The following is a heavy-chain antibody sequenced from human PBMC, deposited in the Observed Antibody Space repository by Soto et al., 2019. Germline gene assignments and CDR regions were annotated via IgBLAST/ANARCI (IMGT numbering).Heavy chain of an antibody. CDR3: ARHIRLFVGGDILPYYYYYGMDV. V-gene: IGHV4-39*01. D-gene: IGHD3-16*01. J-gene: IGHJ6*02. Sequence: SETLSLTCTVSGGSISSSSYYWGWIRQPPGKGLEWIGSIYYSGSTYYNPSLKSRVTISVETSKNQFSLKLSSVTAADTAVYYCARHIRLFVGGDILPYYYYYGMDVWGQGTTVTVSS. CDR2: IYYSGST. CDR1: GGSISSSSYY.